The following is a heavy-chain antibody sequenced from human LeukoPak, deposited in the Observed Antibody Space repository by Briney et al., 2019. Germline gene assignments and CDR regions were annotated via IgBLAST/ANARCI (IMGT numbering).Heavy chain of an antibody. V-gene: IGHV3-48*03. J-gene: IGHJ5*02. CDR1: GFTFSSYE. CDR3: ARDQRDSSGWYGWFDP. D-gene: IGHD6-19*01. CDR2: ISSSGSTI. Sequence: GGSLRLSCAASGFTFSSYEMNWVRQAPGKGLEWVSYISSSGSTIYYADSVKGRFTISRDNAKSSLYLQMNSLRAEDTAVYYCARDQRDSSGWYGWFDPWGQGTLVTVSS.